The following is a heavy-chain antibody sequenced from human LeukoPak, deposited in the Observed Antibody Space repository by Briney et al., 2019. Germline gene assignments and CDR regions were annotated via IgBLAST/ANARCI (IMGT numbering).Heavy chain of an antibody. Sequence: PSETLSLACTVSGGSISSYYWGWIRQPPGKGLEWIGSIYYSGSTYYNPSLKSRVTISVDTSKNQFSLKLSPVTAADTAVYYCARDHPTPTTGYMDVWGKGTTVTVSS. D-gene: IGHD1-26*01. CDR1: GGSISSYY. J-gene: IGHJ6*03. CDR2: IYYSGST. V-gene: IGHV4-39*02. CDR3: ARDHPTPTTGYMDV.